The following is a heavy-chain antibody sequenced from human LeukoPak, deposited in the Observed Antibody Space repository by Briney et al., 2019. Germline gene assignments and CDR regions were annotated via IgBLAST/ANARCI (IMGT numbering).Heavy chain of an antibody. D-gene: IGHD2-2*01. CDR1: GGSISSYY. CDR3: ARHQPRVAFDI. Sequence: SETLSLTCTVSGGSISSYYWSWIRQPPGKGLEWIGYIYYSGSTNYNPSLKRRVTISVDTSKNQFSLKLSSVTAADTAVYYCARHQPRVAFDIWGQGTMVTVSS. CDR2: IYYSGST. V-gene: IGHV4-59*08. J-gene: IGHJ3*02.